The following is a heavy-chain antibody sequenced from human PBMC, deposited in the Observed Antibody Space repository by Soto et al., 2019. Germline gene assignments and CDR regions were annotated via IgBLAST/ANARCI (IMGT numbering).Heavy chain of an antibody. CDR1: GFSLSTSGVG. Sequence: QITLKESGPTLVKPTQTLTLTCTFSGFSLSTSGVGVGWIRQPPGKALEWLALIYWDDDKRYSPSLKSRLTSTKDTSKNQVVLTMTNMDPVDTATYYCAPEGVYDSSGYYSTWFDPWGQGTLVTVSS. CDR2: IYWDDDK. D-gene: IGHD3-22*01. V-gene: IGHV2-5*02. CDR3: APEGVYDSSGYYSTWFDP. J-gene: IGHJ5*02.